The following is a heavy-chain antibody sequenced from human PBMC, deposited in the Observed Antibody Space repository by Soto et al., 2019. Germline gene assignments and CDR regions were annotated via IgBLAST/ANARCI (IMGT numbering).Heavy chain of an antibody. CDR1: GGTFSSYA. V-gene: IGHV1-69*01. CDR2: IIPIFGTA. Sequence: QVQLVQSGAEVKKPGSSVKVSCKASGGTFSSYAISWVRQAPGQGLEWMGGIIPIFGTANYAQKFQGRVTITADESTSTAYMELSSLRSEDTAVYYCARDVSSGQYRYYYYGMDVWGQGTTVTVSS. CDR3: ARDVSSGQYRYYYYGMDV. J-gene: IGHJ6*02. D-gene: IGHD3-22*01.